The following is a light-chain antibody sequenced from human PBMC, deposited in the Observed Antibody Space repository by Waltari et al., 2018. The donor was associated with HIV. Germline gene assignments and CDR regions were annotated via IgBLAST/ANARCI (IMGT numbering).Light chain of an antibody. J-gene: IGLJ2*01. V-gene: IGLV2-14*01. Sequence: QSALTQPASVSGSPGQSITISCTGTSSDVGGYTYVSWYQQHPGKAPKRIIYEVSNRPSGVSERFSGSKSGNTASLTISGLQAEDEADYFCSSYAMTTTVLFGGGTKLTVL. CDR1: SSDVGGYTY. CDR2: EVS. CDR3: SSYAMTTTVL.